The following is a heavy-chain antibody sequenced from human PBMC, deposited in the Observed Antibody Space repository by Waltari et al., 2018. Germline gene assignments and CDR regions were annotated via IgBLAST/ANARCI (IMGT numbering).Heavy chain of an antibody. J-gene: IGHJ4*02. Sequence: GSTYYNPSLKSRVSISLDTSKNQFSLELSSLTADDTAVYYCARGQGYWGQGTLVTVSS. V-gene: IGHV4-30-2*04. CDR2: GST. CDR3: ARGQGY.